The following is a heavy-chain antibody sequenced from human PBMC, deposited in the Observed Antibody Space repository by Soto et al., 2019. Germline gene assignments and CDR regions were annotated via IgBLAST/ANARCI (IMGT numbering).Heavy chain of an antibody. CDR2: INPNSGGT. J-gene: IGHJ5*02. CDR3: ARARGAEDWFDP. D-gene: IGHD1-26*01. Sequence: GASVKVSCKAFGYTFTGYYMHWVRQAPGQGLEWMGWINPNSGGTNYAQKFQGRVTMTRDTSISTAYMELSRLRSDDTAVYYCARARGAEDWFDPWGQGTLVTVSS. CDR1: GYTFTGYY. V-gene: IGHV1-2*02.